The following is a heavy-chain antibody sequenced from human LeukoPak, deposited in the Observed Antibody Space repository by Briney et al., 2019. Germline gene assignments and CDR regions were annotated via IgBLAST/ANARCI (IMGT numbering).Heavy chain of an antibody. CDR1: GGTFSSYA. V-gene: IGHV1-69*05. J-gene: IGHJ4*02. CDR2: IIPIFGTA. D-gene: IGHD6-19*01. Sequence: SVKVSCKASGGTFSSYAISWVRQAPGQGLEWMGGIIPIFGTANYARKFQGRVTITTDESTSTAYMELSSLRSEDTAVYYCARDGHSSGWGDYWGQGTLVTVSS. CDR3: ARDGHSSGWGDY.